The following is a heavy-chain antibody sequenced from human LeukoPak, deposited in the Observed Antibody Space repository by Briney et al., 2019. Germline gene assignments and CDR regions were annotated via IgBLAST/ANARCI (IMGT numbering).Heavy chain of an antibody. Sequence: TGGSLRLSCAASGFTFSSYLMHWVRQAPGKGLVWVSRIRSDGSSTTYADSVKGRFTISRDNTKNTLYLQMNSLRADDTAVYYCARDDYNRHWGQGTLVTVSS. CDR1: GFTFSSYL. J-gene: IGHJ4*02. CDR2: IRSDGSST. CDR3: ARDDYNRH. V-gene: IGHV3-74*01. D-gene: IGHD4-11*01.